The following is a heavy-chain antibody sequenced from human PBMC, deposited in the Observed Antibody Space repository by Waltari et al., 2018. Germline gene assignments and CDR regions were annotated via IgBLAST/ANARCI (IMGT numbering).Heavy chain of an antibody. J-gene: IGHJ6*02. CDR3: ARDMVQGVITPYYYGMDV. CDR1: GGTFSSYA. D-gene: IGHD3-10*01. Sequence: QVQLVQSGAEVKKPGSSVKVSCKASGGTFSSYAISWVRQAPGQGLEWMGGIIPIFGTANDAQKFQGRVTITADESTSTAYMELSSLRSEDTAVYYCARDMVQGVITPYYYGMDVWGQGTTVTVSS. V-gene: IGHV1-69*13. CDR2: IIPIFGTA.